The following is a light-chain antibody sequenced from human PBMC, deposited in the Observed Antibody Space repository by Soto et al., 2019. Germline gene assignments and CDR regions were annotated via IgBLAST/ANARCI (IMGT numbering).Light chain of an antibody. CDR3: TSYTSSSTLEGV. CDR2: EVS. J-gene: IGLJ3*02. Sequence: QSVLTQPASVSGSPGQSITISCTGTSSDVGGYNYVSWYQHHPGKAPKLLIFEVSNRPSGVSIRFSGSKSGNTASLTISGLQAEDEADYYCTSYTSSSTLEGVFGGGTQLTVL. V-gene: IGLV2-14*01. CDR1: SSDVGGYNY.